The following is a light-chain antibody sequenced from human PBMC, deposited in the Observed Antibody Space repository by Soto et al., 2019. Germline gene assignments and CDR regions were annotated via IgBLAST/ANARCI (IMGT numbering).Light chain of an antibody. J-gene: IGLJ2*01. CDR1: TSDVGGYNY. CDR3: GSYTSSGTPVV. CDR2: EVS. V-gene: IGLV2-14*01. Sequence: QSALTQPASVSGSPGQSITISCTGTTSDVGGYNYVSWYQQHPGKAPKLMIYEVSNRPSGLSNRFSGSKSGNTASLTISGLQAEDEADYYCGSYTSSGTPVVFGGGTKLTVL.